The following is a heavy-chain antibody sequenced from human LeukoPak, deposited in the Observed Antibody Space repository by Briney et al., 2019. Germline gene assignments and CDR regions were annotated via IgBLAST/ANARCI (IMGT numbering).Heavy chain of an antibody. D-gene: IGHD6-6*01. Sequence: PSETLSLTCTVSGYSISSGYYWGWIRQPPGKGLEWIGSIYHSGSTYYNPSLKSRVTISVDTSKNQFSLKLSSVTAADTAVYYCARSSAACRDAFDIWGQGTMVTVSS. CDR3: ARSSAACRDAFDI. J-gene: IGHJ3*02. CDR1: GYSISSGYY. V-gene: IGHV4-38-2*02. CDR2: IYHSGST.